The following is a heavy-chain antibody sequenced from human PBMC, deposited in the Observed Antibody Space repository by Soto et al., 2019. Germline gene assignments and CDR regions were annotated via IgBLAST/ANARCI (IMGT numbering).Heavy chain of an antibody. Sequence: SQTMSHTSTVSGDYITSNSYFWAWIRKPPGKGLEWIGSIYYSGTTYYNPSLKSRLIISGDTPKNQFSLKLNSVTAADTALYYCARHDYDILTGEANNWFDPWGQGTLVTVS. V-gene: IGHV4-39*01. D-gene: IGHD3-9*01. CDR3: ARHDYDILTGEANNWFDP. CDR1: GDYITSNSYF. J-gene: IGHJ5*02. CDR2: IYYSGTT.